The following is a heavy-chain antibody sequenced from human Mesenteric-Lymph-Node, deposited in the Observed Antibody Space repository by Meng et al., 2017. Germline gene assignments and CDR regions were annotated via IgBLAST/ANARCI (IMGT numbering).Heavy chain of an antibody. J-gene: IGHJ4*02. CDR1: GFTFSDYY. CDR3: ARGFNGDNSDAFGY. Sequence: QVQLVESGGGLVKPGGSLRLSCAASGFTFSDYYMSWIRQAPGKGLEWISYISTSGSTIYYTDSVKGRFAISRDNAKNSLYLQMSSLRAEDTAVYYCARGFNGDNSDAFGYWGQGTLVTVSS. D-gene: IGHD4-23*01. V-gene: IGHV3-11*01. CDR2: ISTSGSTI.